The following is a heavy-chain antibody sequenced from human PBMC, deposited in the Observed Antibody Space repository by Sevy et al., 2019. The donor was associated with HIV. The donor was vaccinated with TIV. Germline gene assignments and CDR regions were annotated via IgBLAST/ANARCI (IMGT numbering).Heavy chain of an antibody. V-gene: IGHV1-18*01. D-gene: IGHD1-26*01. CDR2: VTPYNGNK. Sequence: GASVKVSCKASGYSFASYGISWVRQAPGQGLEWMGWVTPYNGNKKYAEKLQGRVSMTTDTSTSTGYMELRSLRSDDTAVYYCARCLGGLRPWEYNWFDPWGQGTLVTVSS. J-gene: IGHJ5*02. CDR3: ARCLGGLRPWEYNWFDP. CDR1: GYSFASYG.